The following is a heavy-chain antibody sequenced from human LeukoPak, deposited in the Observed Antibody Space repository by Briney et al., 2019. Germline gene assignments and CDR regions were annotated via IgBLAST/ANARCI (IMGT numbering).Heavy chain of an antibody. J-gene: IGHJ4*02. V-gene: IGHV2-5*02. CDR3: AHPDVAAAFDY. Sequence: ESGPTLVNPTQTLTLTCTFSGFSLTTNGVGVGWVRQPPGKALQWLAVIYWDDDKRYSPSLKTRLSINKDTSKNQVVLRMTNMHPVDTGTYYCAHPDVAAAFDYWGQGILVTVSS. CDR1: GFSLTTNGVG. D-gene: IGHD6-13*01. CDR2: IYWDDDK.